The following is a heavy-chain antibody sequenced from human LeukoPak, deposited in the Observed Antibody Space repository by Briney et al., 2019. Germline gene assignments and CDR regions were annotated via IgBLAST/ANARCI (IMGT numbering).Heavy chain of an antibody. CDR3: ARVAVAGGEYNWFDP. Sequence: GGSLRLSCAASGLTLSNFAMHWVRQAPGKGLEWLAILSYDASIKYYADSVKGRFTISRHNSKNTLYLQMNSLRAEDTAVYYCARVAVAGGEYNWFDPWGQGTLVTVSS. J-gene: IGHJ5*02. D-gene: IGHD6-19*01. CDR2: LSYDASIK. CDR1: GLTLSNFA. V-gene: IGHV3-30*14.